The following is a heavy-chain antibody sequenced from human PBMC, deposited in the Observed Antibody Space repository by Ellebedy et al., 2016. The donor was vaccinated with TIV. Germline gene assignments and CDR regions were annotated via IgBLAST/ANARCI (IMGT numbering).Heavy chain of an antibody. D-gene: IGHD3-22*01. Sequence: PGGSLRLSCAASGFTFANYAMHWVRQVPGKGLEWVSGISWNSVNIGYAESVKGRFAIFRDNAKNSLHLQMHSLRAEDTALYYCAKVLEGREGDTRDYGDDAFDIWGQGTMVTVSS. CDR1: GFTFANYA. V-gene: IGHV3-9*01. J-gene: IGHJ3*02. CDR3: AKVLEGREGDTRDYGDDAFDI. CDR2: ISWNSVNI.